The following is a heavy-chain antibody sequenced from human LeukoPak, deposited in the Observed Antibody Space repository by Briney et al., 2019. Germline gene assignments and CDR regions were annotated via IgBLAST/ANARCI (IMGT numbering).Heavy chain of an antibody. CDR3: ARGGSTSMYNWFDP. CDR1: GVSITSNSYH. Sequence: SETLSLTCTVSGVSITSNSYHWAWIRQSPGVGLVCIGTMYYSGSTYYNPSLKSRVTISVDTSKNQFSLKLTSVSAADTAVYYCARGGSTSMYNWFDPWGQGTLVTVSS. CDR2: MYYSGST. V-gene: IGHV4-39*07. D-gene: IGHD1-26*01. J-gene: IGHJ5*02.